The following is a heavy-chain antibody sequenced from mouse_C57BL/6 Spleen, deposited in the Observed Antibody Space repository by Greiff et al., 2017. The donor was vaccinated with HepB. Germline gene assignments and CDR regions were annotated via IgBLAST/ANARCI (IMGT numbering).Heavy chain of an antibody. CDR1: GYTFTDYE. CDR3: TGIGVYFDY. D-gene: IGHD3-1*01. CDR2: IDPDTGGT. Sequence: QVQLQQSGAELVRPGASVTLSCKASGYTFTDYEMHWVKQTPVHGLEWIGAIDPDTGGTAYNQKFKGKAILTADKSSSTAYMELRSLTSEDSAVYYWTGIGVYFDYWGQGTTLTVSS. J-gene: IGHJ2*01. V-gene: IGHV1-15*01.